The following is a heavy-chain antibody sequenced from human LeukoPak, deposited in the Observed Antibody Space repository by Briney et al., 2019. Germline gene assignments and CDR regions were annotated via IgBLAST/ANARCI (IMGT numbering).Heavy chain of an antibody. J-gene: IGHJ4*02. Sequence: KSGGSLRLSCAASGFTFSSYAMSWVRQAPGKGLEWVSYIDPSGSATSYADSVKGRFSMSRDNTMNSLYLQMNSLRADDTAVYYCARGHYGLDSWGQGTLVTVSS. CDR2: IDPSGSAT. CDR3: ARGHYGLDS. V-gene: IGHV3-11*01. D-gene: IGHD4-17*01. CDR1: GFTFSSYA.